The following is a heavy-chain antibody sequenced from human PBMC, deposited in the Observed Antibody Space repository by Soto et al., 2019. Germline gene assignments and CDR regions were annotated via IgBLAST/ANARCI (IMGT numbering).Heavy chain of an antibody. CDR1: GFTFSDYW. Sequence: EVQLVESGGGLVQPGGSLRLSCATSGFTFSDYWIHWVRQVPGEGLVWVSRIDGYGTNTDYAESVRGRFTISRDSAKRKGFLQMDSLRVEDTAVYHCVRLGFVGEGDFWGQGILVTVSS. D-gene: IGHD1-26*01. CDR2: IDGYGTNT. CDR3: VRLGFVGEGDF. V-gene: IGHV3-74*01. J-gene: IGHJ4*02.